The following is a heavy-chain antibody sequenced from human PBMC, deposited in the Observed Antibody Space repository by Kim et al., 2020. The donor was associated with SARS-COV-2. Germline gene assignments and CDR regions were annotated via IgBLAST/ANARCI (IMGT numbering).Heavy chain of an antibody. CDR2: ISYDGSNK. D-gene: IGHD6-19*01. Sequence: GGSLRLSCAASGFTFSSYAMHWVRQAPGKGLEWVAVISYDGSNKYYADSVKGRFTISRDNSKNTLYLQMNSLRAEDTAVYYCARDEGRYSSGWGVFQHWGQGTLVTVSS. J-gene: IGHJ1*01. CDR1: GFTFSSYA. CDR3: ARDEGRYSSGWGVFQH. V-gene: IGHV3-30*04.